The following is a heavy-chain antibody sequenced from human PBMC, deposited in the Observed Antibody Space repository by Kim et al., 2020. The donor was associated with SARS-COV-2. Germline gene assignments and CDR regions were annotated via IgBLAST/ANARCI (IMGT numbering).Heavy chain of an antibody. J-gene: IGHJ4*02. Sequence: GGSLRLSCAASGFTFTSYSMNWVRQAPGKGLEWVSYITISSNGIYYADSVKGRFTMSRDNAKNSVYLQMNSLRDEDTAVYYCGRSSHYRFDCWGQGTLVTVSS. CDR2: ITISSNGI. V-gene: IGHV3-48*02. CDR3: GRSSHYRFDC. CDR1: GFTFTSYS. D-gene: IGHD4-4*01.